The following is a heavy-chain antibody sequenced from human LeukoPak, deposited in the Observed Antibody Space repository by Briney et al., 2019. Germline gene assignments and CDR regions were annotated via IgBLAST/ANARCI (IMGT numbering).Heavy chain of an antibody. J-gene: IGHJ4*02. CDR3: AKALGSYLDY. CDR1: GFTLSSYG. Sequence: GGSLRLSCAASGFTLSSYGMHWVRQAPGKGLEWVAVIWYDGSNKYYADSVKGRFTISRDNSKNTLYLQMNSLRAEDTAVYYCAKALGSYLDYWGQGTLVTVSS. D-gene: IGHD1-26*01. CDR2: IWYDGSNK. V-gene: IGHV3-33*06.